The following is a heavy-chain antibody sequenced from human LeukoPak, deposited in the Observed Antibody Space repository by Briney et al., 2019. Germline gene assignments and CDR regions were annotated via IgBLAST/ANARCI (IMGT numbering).Heavy chain of an antibody. CDR3: ARDRGRTPARIFDY. CDR2: ISPYNGNT. D-gene: IGHD3-10*01. Sequence: ASVKVSCKASGYTFTGYGISWLRQAPGQGLELMGWISPYNGNTKDAQKFRGRVTMTTDTSTSTAYLEVRTLRSDDTAVYYCARDRGRTPARIFDYWGQGTLVTVSS. CDR1: GYTFTGYG. J-gene: IGHJ4*02. V-gene: IGHV1-18*01.